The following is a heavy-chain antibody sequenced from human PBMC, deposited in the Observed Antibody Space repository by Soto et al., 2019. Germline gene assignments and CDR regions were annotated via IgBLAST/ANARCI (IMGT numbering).Heavy chain of an antibody. V-gene: IGHV1-8*01. CDR3: ARGQRKSYYDFWSGPRGWFDP. Sequence: GASVKVSCKASGYTFTSYDINWVRQATGQGLEWMGWMNPNSGNTGYAQKFQGRVTMTRNTSISTAYMEPSSLRSEDTAVYYCARGQRKSYYDFWSGPRGWFDPWGQGTLVTVSS. CDR2: MNPNSGNT. D-gene: IGHD3-3*01. J-gene: IGHJ5*02. CDR1: GYTFTSYD.